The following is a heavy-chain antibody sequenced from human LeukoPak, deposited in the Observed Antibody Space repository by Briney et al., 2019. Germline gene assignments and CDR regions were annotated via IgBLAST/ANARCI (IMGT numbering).Heavy chain of an antibody. Sequence: ASLKVSCKASGYTFTSYDINWVRQATGQGLEWMGWMNPNSGNKAYAQKFQGSVTMTSNTSISTAYMELSSLRSEDTAVYYCARRYGSGSYSYFDYWGQGTLVTVSS. CDR3: ARRYGSGSYSYFDY. CDR2: MNPNSGNK. CDR1: GYTFTSYD. V-gene: IGHV1-8*01. J-gene: IGHJ4*02. D-gene: IGHD3-10*01.